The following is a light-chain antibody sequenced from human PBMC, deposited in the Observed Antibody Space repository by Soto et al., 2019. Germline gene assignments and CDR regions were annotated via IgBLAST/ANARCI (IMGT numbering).Light chain of an antibody. V-gene: IGKV1-5*03. J-gene: IGKJ4*01. Sequence: DIQMTQSPSTLSASVGDRVTITCRARQNINRWLAWYQQRPGKAPNLLIHKASTLEVGVPSRFSGSASGTEFTLTISSLQPDDFAVYFCLQYNVYPLSFDGGTKVEIK. CDR2: KAS. CDR3: LQYNVYPLS. CDR1: QNINRW.